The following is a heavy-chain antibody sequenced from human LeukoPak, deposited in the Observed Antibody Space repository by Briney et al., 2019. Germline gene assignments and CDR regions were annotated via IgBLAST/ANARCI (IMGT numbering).Heavy chain of an antibody. CDR3: ARDRYCSGGSCYSAVDY. V-gene: IGHV1-18*01. J-gene: IGHJ4*02. D-gene: IGHD2-15*01. Sequence: GASVKVSCKASGYTFTSYGVSWVRQAPGQGLEWMGWISAYNGNTNYAQKLQGRVTMTTDTSTSTAYMELRSLGSDDTAVYYCARDRYCSGGSCYSAVDYWGQGTLVTVSS. CDR2: ISAYNGNT. CDR1: GYTFTSYG.